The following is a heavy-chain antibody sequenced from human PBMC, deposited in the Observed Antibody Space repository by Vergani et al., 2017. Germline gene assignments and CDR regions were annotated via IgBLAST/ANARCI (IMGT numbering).Heavy chain of an antibody. CDR3: ARDSLRLGVYCSSSSCRNWFDP. Sequence: QVQLVQSGAEVKKPGASVKVFCKASGYTFTSYGISWVRQAPGQGLEGMGWISAYNGNTNYAQKRQGRVTMTTDTSTSTANMELRSLRSDDTAVYYCARDSLRLGVYCSSSSCRNWFDPWGQGTLVTVSS. CDR1: GYTFTSYG. V-gene: IGHV1-18*01. CDR2: ISAYNGNT. D-gene: IGHD2-2*01. J-gene: IGHJ5*02.